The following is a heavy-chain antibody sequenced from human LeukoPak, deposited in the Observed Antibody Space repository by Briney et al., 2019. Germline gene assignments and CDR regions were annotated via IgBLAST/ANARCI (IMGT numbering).Heavy chain of an antibody. V-gene: IGHV1-69*05. J-gene: IGHJ4*02. CDR2: IIPIFGTA. CDR1: GGTFSSYA. D-gene: IGHD3-22*01. CDR3: ARYTYYYDSSGSHGDY. Sequence: SVKVSCKASGGTFSSYAISWVRQAPGQGLEWMGRIIPIFGTANYAQKFQGGVTITTDESTSTAYMELSSLRSEDTAVYYCARYTYYYDSSGSHGDYWGQGTLVTVSS.